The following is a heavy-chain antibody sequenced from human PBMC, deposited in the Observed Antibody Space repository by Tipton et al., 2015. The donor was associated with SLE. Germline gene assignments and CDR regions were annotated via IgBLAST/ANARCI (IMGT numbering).Heavy chain of an antibody. CDR3: ARQSLTWTYYFDY. CDR1: GYTFANFW. Sequence: QLVQSGAEVKKPGESLKISCRVSGYTFANFWISWVRQTPGKGLEWMGFIYPGDSDTRYSPSSQGQVIISADRSINTAYLQWSSLKASDTAMYYCARQSLTWTYYFDYWGQGTLVTVSS. CDR2: IYPGDSDT. D-gene: IGHD1-1*01. J-gene: IGHJ4*02. V-gene: IGHV5-51*01.